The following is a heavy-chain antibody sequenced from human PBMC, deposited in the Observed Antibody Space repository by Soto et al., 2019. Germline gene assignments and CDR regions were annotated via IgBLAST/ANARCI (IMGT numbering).Heavy chain of an antibody. J-gene: IGHJ6*02. CDR2: ISYDGTIT. D-gene: IGHD2-2*01. V-gene: IGHV3-30-3*01. CDR3: ATTRVGPCSSSIFFSEIFAGMDV. CDR1: GFTISNYG. Sequence: GGSLRLSCAASGFTISNYGMHWVRQAPGKGLEWVAVISYDGTITYYADSVKGRFTTSRDNSKNTLYLQMNSLRTEDTAVYYCATTRVGPCSSSIFFSEIFAGMDVWGQGTTVTVSS.